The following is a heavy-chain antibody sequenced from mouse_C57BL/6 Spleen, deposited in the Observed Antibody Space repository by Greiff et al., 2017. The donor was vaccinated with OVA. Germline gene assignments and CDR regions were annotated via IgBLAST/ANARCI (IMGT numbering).Heavy chain of an antibody. Sequence: DVKLQESGPGLVKPSQSLSLTCSVTGYSITSGYYWNWIRQFPGNKLEWMGYISYDGSNNYNPSLKNRISITRDTSKNQFFLKLNSVTTEDTATYYCARERGWVDYWGQGTTLTVSS. V-gene: IGHV3-6*01. D-gene: IGHD1-1*02. CDR1: GYSITSGYY. CDR2: ISYDGSN. CDR3: ARERGWVDY. J-gene: IGHJ2*01.